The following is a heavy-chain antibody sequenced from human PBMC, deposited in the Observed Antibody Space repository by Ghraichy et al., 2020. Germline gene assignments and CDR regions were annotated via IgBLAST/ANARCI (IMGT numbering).Heavy chain of an antibody. J-gene: IGHJ4*02. CDR3: ARADINWGYYYFDY. V-gene: IGHV4-59*01. Sequence: SETLSLTCTVSDDSISSYYWNWIRQPPGKGLEWIGYISYSGSTNYNPSLKSRVTISVDTSKNQFSLKLSSVTAADTAVYYCARADINWGYYYFDYWGQGTLVTVSS. D-gene: IGHD7-27*01. CDR1: DDSISSYY. CDR2: ISYSGST.